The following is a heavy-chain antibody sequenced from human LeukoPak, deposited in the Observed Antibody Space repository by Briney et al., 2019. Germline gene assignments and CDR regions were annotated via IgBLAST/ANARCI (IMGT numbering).Heavy chain of an antibody. V-gene: IGHV3-30*04. CDR2: ISYDGSNK. J-gene: IGHJ4*02. CDR1: GFTFSSYA. CDR3: ARDSSGYYIFDY. D-gene: IGHD3-22*01. Sequence: SGGSLRLSCAASGFTFSSYAMHWVRQAPGKGLEWVAVISYDGSNKYYADSVKGRFTISRDNSKNTLYLQMNSLRAEDTAVYYCARDSSGYYIFDYWGQGTLVTVSS.